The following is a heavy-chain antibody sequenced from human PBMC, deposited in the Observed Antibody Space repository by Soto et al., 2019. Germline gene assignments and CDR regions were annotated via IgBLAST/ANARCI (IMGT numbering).Heavy chain of an antibody. J-gene: IGHJ5*02. D-gene: IGHD3-22*01. CDR3: ARGDYDSSGYWEYNWFDP. V-gene: IGHV4-31*03. CDR2: IYYSGST. CDR1: GGSISSGGYY. Sequence: QVQLQESGPGLVKPSQTLSLTCTVSGGSISSGGYYWSWIRQHPGKGLEWIGYIYYSGSTYYNPSLKSRVTITVHTSKNQFSLKLSSVTAADTALYYCARGDYDSSGYWEYNWFDPWGQGTLVTVSS.